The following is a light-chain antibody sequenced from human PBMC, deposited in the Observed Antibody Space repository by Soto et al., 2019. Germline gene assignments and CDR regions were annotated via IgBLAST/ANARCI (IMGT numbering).Light chain of an antibody. CDR1: SSDIGGYNS. CDR3: SSYTSSSTRV. V-gene: IGLV2-14*01. CDR2: DVS. J-gene: IGLJ2*01. Sequence: QSALTQPASVSGSPGQSITLSCTGASSDIGGYNSVSWYQQHPGKAPQLIIYDVSYRPSGISRRFSGSKSGNTASLAISGLQGEDEADYYRSSYTSSSTRVFGGGTKLTVL.